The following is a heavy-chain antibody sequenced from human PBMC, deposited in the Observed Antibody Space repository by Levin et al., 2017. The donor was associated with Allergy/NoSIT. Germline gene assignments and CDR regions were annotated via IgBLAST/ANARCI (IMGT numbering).Heavy chain of an antibody. D-gene: IGHD2-2*01. V-gene: IGHV3-21*01. J-gene: IGHJ3*02. CDR3: ARGYCSSTSCPGAFDI. CDR2: ISSSSSYT. CDR1: GFTFSSYS. Sequence: GESLKISCAASGFTFSSYSMNWVRQAPGKGLEWVSSISSSSSYTYYADSVKGRFTISRDNAKNSLYLQMNSLRAEDTAVYYCARGYCSSTSCPGAFDIWGQGTMVTVSS.